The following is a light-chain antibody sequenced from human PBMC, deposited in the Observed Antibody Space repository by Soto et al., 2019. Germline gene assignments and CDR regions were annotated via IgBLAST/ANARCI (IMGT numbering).Light chain of an antibody. Sequence: AIQVTQSPSSLSASVGDRVTITCRASQDIRGALAWYQQKPGKAPKLLIYDVSTLESGVPSRFSGSGSGTEFTLTIACRQPEDFGTYYCQQFNSYPITFGHGTRLEIK. V-gene: IGKV1-13*02. CDR2: DVS. CDR1: QDIRGA. CDR3: QQFNSYPIT. J-gene: IGKJ5*01.